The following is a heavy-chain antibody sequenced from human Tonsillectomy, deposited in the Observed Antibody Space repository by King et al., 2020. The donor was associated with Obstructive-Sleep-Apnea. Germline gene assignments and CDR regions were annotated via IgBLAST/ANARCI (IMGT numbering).Heavy chain of an antibody. Sequence: VQLQESGPGLVKPSETLSLTCTFSGDSISTYYLNWIRQPPGKGLDWVGYIYYSGCTSYNAALKSRVTILVDTSKNQFSLKLRSVTAADTAVYYCARDLGYSYGIDYWGQGTLVTVSS. D-gene: IGHD5-18*01. CDR2: IYYSGCT. J-gene: IGHJ4*02. V-gene: IGHV4-59*01. CDR3: ARDLGYSYGIDY. CDR1: GDSISTYY.